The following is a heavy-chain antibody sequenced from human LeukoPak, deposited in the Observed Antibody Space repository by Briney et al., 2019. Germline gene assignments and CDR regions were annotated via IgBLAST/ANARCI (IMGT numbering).Heavy chain of an antibody. J-gene: IGHJ3*02. V-gene: IGHV3-23*01. CDR1: GFTFSSYA. CDR3: ARDMRSSGWYHAFDI. D-gene: IGHD6-19*01. CDR2: ISGSGGST. Sequence: GGSLRLSCAASGFTFSSYAMSWVRQAPGKGLEWVSAISGSGGSTYYADSVKGRFTISRDNAKNSLYLQMNSLRAEDTAVYYCARDMRSSGWYHAFDIWGQGTTVTVSS.